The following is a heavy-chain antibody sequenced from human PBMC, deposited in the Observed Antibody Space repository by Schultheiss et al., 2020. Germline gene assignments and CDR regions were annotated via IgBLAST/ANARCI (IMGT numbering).Heavy chain of an antibody. CDR3: ARDSVIAAAGAWFDP. Sequence: SQTLSLTCAISGDSVSSNSAAWNWIRQSPSRGLEWLGRTYYRSKWYSDYGVSVKSRVTIKADTSKNQFSLQLNSVTPEDTAVYYCARDSVIAAAGAWFDPWGQGTLVTVSS. V-gene: IGHV6-1*01. CDR2: TYYRSKWYS. CDR1: GDSVSSNSAA. D-gene: IGHD6-13*01. J-gene: IGHJ5*02.